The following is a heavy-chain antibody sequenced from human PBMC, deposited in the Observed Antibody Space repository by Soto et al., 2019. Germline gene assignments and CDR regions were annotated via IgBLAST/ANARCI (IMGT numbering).Heavy chain of an antibody. CDR1: GGSFSGYY. V-gene: IGHV4-34*01. D-gene: IGHD3-9*01. CDR3: ARGGRDYDILTGYSTRNYYFDY. Sequence: PSDTLSLTCAVYGGSFSGYYWSWIRQPPGKGLEWIGEINHSGSTNYTPSLKSRLTMSVDTSKNQFSLKLSSVTAADTAVYYCARGGRDYDILTGYSTRNYYFDYWGQGTLVTVSS. J-gene: IGHJ4*02. CDR2: INHSGST.